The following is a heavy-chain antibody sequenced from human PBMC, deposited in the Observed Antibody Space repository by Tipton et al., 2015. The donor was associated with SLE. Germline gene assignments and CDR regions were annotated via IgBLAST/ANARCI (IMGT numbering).Heavy chain of an antibody. Sequence: GLVKPSETLPLTCTVSGYSISSGYYWSWIRQPPGKGLEWIGYIYYTGSTYYNPSLKSRVTISVDTSKNQFSLKLSSVTAADTAVYYCASQRRYYYGSGSPPDYWGQGTLVTVSS. CDR3: ASQRRYYYGSGSPPDY. J-gene: IGHJ4*02. CDR2: IYYTGST. V-gene: IGHV4-38-2*02. D-gene: IGHD3-10*01. CDR1: GYSISSGYY.